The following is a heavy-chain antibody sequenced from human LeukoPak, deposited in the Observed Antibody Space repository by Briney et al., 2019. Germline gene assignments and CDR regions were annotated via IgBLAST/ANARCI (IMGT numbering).Heavy chain of an antibody. CDR1: GYTFTSYG. V-gene: IGHV1-69*13. CDR2: IIPIFGTA. Sequence: GASVKVSCKASGYTFTSYGISWVRQAPGQGLEWMGGIIPIFGTANYAQKFQGRVTITADESTSTAYMELSSLRSEDTAVYYCARGYYYDSSGYLVYWGQGTLVTVSS. D-gene: IGHD3-22*01. CDR3: ARGYYYDSSGYLVY. J-gene: IGHJ4*02.